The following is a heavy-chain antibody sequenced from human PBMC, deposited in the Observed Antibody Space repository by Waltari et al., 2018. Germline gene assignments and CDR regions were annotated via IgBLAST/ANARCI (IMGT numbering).Heavy chain of an antibody. CDR2: IYYSGST. CDR3: ARGNTDYYYYMDV. J-gene: IGHJ6*03. Sequence: QLQLQESGPGLVKPSETLSLTCTVSGGPISSSSYYWRWIRQPPGKGLEWIGSIYYSGSTYYNPSLKSRVTISVDTSKNQFSLKLSSVTAADTAVYYCARGNTDYYYYMDVWGKGTTVTISS. D-gene: IGHD2-2*02. CDR1: GGPISSSSYY. V-gene: IGHV4-39*07.